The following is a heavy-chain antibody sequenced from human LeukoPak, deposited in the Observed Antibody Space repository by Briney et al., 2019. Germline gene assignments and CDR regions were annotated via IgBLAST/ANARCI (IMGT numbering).Heavy chain of an antibody. J-gene: IGHJ6*02. V-gene: IGHV1-18*01. CDR2: ISAYNGNT. D-gene: IGHD3-3*01. CDR1: GYTFTSYG. CDR3: ARGYYDFWSGSPYYYGMDV. Sequence: ASVKVSCKASGYTFTSYGISWVRQAPGQGLEWMGWISAYNGNTNYAQKLQGRVTMTTDTSTSTAYMELRSLRSDDTAVYYCARGYYDFWSGSPYYYGMDVWGQGTTVTVSS.